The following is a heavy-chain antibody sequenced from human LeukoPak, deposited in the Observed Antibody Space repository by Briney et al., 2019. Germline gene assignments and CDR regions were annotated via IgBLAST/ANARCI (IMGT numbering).Heavy chain of an antibody. CDR2: IWYDGGNK. CDR1: GFSFSSYG. CDR3: AKGAWLDY. V-gene: IGHV3-33*06. D-gene: IGHD6-19*01. Sequence: PGGSLRLSCAASGFSFSSYGMHWVRQAPGKGLEWVAVIWYDGGNKYYADSVKGRFTISRDNSKNTLSLHMNSLRAEDTAVYYCAKGAWLDYWGQGTLVTVSS. J-gene: IGHJ4*02.